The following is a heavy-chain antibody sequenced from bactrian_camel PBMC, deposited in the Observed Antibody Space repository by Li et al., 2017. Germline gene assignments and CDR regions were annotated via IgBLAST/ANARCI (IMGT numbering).Heavy chain of an antibody. CDR2: ITSSGGTP. V-gene: IGHV3S31*01. J-gene: IGHJ6*01. Sequence: VQLVESGGGLVQPGGSLRLSCAASGFTFSTYAMSWVRQAPGKGLEWVSLITSSGGTPLYADSVKGRFTISRENAKNTLYLQLNSLKTEDTALYYCATTWLVAGTPASFAYWGQGTQVTVS. CDR3: ATTWLVAGTPASFAY. CDR1: GFTFSTYA. D-gene: IGHD6*01.